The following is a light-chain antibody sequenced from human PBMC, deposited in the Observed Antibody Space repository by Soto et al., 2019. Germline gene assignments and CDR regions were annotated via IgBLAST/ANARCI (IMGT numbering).Light chain of an antibody. CDR2: GNT. CDR1: SSNIGAGYD. Sequence: QSVLTQPPSVSGAPGQRVTISCTGSSSNIGAGYDVHWYQQFPGTTPKFLIYGNTNRPSGVPDRFSASKSGTSDSLDITGLQAEDEAEYFCQSYDSSLTVVFGGGTKLTVL. CDR3: QSYDSSLTVV. J-gene: IGLJ2*01. V-gene: IGLV1-40*01.